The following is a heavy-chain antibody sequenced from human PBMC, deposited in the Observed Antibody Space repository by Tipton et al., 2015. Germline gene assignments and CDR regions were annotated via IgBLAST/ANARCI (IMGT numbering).Heavy chain of an antibody. CDR1: GGSLSGYY. CDR2: IYYSGST. V-gene: IGHV4-34*11. Sequence: TLSLTCAVYGGSLSGYYWSWIRQPPGKGLEWIGYIYYSGSTNYNPSLKSRVTISVDSSRTQLSLKLSSVTAADTAVYYCARDPTIRDYLDYWGQGTLVTVSS. D-gene: IGHD5-24*01. J-gene: IGHJ4*02. CDR3: ARDPTIRDYLDY.